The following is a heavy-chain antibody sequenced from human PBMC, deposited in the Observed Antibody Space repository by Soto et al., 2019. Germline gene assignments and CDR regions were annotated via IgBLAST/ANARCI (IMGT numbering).Heavy chain of an antibody. CDR3: AHSPSITIFGVVFPQSRYLDY. CDR1: GFSLSTSGVG. J-gene: IGHJ4*02. Sequence: QITLKESGPTLVKPTQTLTLTCTFSGFSLSTSGVGVGWIRQPPGKALEWLALIYWDDDKRYSPSLKSRLTITKDTSKNQVVRTMTNMDPVDTATYYCAHSPSITIFGVVFPQSRYLDYWGQGTLVTVSS. V-gene: IGHV2-5*02. CDR2: IYWDDDK. D-gene: IGHD3-3*01.